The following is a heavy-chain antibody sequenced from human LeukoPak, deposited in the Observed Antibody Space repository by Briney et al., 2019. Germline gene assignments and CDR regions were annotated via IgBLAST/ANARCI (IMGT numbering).Heavy chain of an antibody. CDR3: AAYSGYGSYFDY. V-gene: IGHV3-23*01. D-gene: IGHD5-12*01. J-gene: IGHJ4*02. Sequence: PEGSLRLSCAASGFTFSSYAMSWVRQAPGKGLEWFSAISGSGGSTYYADSVKGRFTISRDNSKNTLYLQMNSLRDEDTAVYYCAAYSGYGSYFDYWGQGTLVTVSS. CDR1: GFTFSSYA. CDR2: ISGSGGST.